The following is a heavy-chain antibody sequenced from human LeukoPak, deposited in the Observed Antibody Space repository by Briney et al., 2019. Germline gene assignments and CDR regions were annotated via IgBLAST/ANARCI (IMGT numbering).Heavy chain of an antibody. V-gene: IGHV1-18*01. CDR3: AREWGLYCSSTSCYYYYYGMDV. J-gene: IGHJ6*02. Sequence: ASVKVSCKASGYTFTSYGISWVRQAPGQGLGWMGWISAYNGNTNYAQKLQGRVTMTTDTSTSTAYMELRSLRSDDTAVYYCAREWGLYCSSTSCYYYYYGMDVWGQGTTVTVSS. CDR1: GYTFTSYG. D-gene: IGHD2-2*01. CDR2: ISAYNGNT.